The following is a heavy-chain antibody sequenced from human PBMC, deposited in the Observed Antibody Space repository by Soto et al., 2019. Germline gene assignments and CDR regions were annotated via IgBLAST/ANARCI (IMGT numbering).Heavy chain of an antibody. CDR1: GYNFTNSW. J-gene: IGHJ3*02. CDR2: IYPGGSDT. CDR3: ARRGNRGRSFDI. D-gene: IGHD3-16*01. V-gene: IGHV5-51*01. Sequence: GESLKISCTGSGYNFTNSWIGWVREIPGKGLEWMGIIYPGGSDTRYSPSFQGQVTISADQSITTAYPQWSSLKASDTAMYDCARRGNRGRSFDIWGQGTMVTVSS.